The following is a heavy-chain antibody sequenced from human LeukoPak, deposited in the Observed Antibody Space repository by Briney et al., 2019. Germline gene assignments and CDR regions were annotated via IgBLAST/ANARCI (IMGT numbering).Heavy chain of an antibody. V-gene: IGHV4-34*01. D-gene: IGHD5-12*01. CDR2: INHSGST. CDR1: GGSFSGYY. J-gene: IGHJ6*03. Sequence: SETLSLTCAVYGGSFSGYYWSWIRQPPGKGLEWIGEINHSGSTNYNPSLKSRVTISVDTSKNQFSLKLSSVTAADTAVYYCARATTRSGYYMDVWGKGTTVTISS. CDR3: ARATTRSGYYMDV.